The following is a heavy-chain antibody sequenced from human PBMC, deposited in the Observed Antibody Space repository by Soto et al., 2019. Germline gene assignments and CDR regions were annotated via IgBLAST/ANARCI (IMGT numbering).Heavy chain of an antibody. Sequence: GGSLRLSCAASGFTFSGSAMHWVRQASGKGLEWVGRIRSKANSYATAYAASVKGRFTISRDDSKNTAYLQMNSLKTEDTAVYYCAKDQPPGIAAAGRVSGAFDIWGQGTMVTVSS. J-gene: IGHJ3*02. CDR1: GFTFSGSA. CDR2: IRSKANSYAT. V-gene: IGHV3-73*01. CDR3: AKDQPPGIAAAGRVSGAFDI. D-gene: IGHD6-13*01.